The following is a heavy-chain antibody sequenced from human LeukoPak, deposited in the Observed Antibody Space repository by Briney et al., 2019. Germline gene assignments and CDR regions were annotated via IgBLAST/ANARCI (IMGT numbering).Heavy chain of an antibody. J-gene: IGHJ3*01. D-gene: IGHD3-10*01. CDR3: ATDLGMRLLWFGEFAV. CDR2: FDPEDGET. V-gene: IGHV1-24*01. CDR1: GYTLTELS. Sequence: ASVKVSCKVSGYTLTELSMHWVRQAPGKGLEWMGGFDPEDGETIYAQKFQGRVTMTEDTSTDTAYMELSSLRSEDTAVYYCATDLGMRLLWFGEFAVWGQGTMVTVSS.